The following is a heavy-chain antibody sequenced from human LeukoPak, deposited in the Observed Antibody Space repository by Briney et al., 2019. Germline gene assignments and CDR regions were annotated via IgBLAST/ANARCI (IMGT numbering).Heavy chain of an antibody. CDR2: ISSSSYI. Sequence: GGSLRLSCAASGFTFSSYSMNWVRQAPGKGLEWVSSISSSSYIYYADSVKGRFTISRDNAKNSLYLQMNSLRAEDTAVYYCATGLGGEVIPFDYWGQGTLVTVSS. CDR3: ATGLGGEVIPFDY. V-gene: IGHV3-21*01. CDR1: GFTFSSYS. J-gene: IGHJ4*02. D-gene: IGHD2-21*01.